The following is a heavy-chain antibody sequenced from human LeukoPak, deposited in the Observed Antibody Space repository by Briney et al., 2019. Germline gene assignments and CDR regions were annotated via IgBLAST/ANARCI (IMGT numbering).Heavy chain of an antibody. Sequence: GGSLRLSCAASGFTFSSYDMYWVRQAPGKGLEWVALMSYDGSKIYYADSVKGRFTISRDNTKNTLYLQMNSLRAEDTAVYYCAKWGTTPDYWGQGTLVTVSS. D-gene: IGHD3-16*01. J-gene: IGHJ4*02. CDR2: MSYDGSKI. CDR1: GFTFSSYD. V-gene: IGHV3-30*18. CDR3: AKWGTTPDY.